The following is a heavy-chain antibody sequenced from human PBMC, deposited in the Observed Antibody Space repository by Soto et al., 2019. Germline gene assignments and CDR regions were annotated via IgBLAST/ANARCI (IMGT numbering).Heavy chain of an antibody. CDR3: ASRKGRPTPPYYYYGMDV. J-gene: IGHJ6*01. V-gene: IGHV1-2*02. CDR1: GQPFTGYY. CDR2: INPNSGGT. Sequence: DSVKVYFKASGQPFTGYYMHLVRQAPGQGLEWMGWINPNSGGTNYAQKFQGRVTMTRDTSISTAYMELSRLRSDDTAVYYCASRKGRPTPPYYYYGMDVWGQGTPVTVSS. D-gene: IGHD4-4*01.